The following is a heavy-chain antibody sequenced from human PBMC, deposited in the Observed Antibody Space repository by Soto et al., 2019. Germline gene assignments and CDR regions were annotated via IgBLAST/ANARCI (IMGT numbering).Heavy chain of an antibody. D-gene: IGHD6-13*01. CDR1: GGTFSSYA. CDR2: IIPIFGTA. Sequence: QVQLVQSGAEVKKPGSSVKVSCKASGGTFSSYAISWVRQAPGQGLEWMGGIIPIFGTANYAQKFQGRVTITADESTSTAYMELSSLRSEDTAVYYCARDGIAAAGHYYYYGMDVWGQGTTVTVSS. V-gene: IGHV1-69*01. CDR3: ARDGIAAAGHYYYYGMDV. J-gene: IGHJ6*02.